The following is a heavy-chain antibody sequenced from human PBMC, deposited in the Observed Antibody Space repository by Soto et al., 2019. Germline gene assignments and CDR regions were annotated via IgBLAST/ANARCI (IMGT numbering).Heavy chain of an antibody. Sequence: ASVKVSCKASGYTFTSYAMHWVRQAPGQRLEWMGWINAGNGNTKYSQKSQGRVTITRDTSASTAYMGLSSLRSEDTAVYYCAGAVAGSAQFDYWGQGTLVTVSS. CDR3: AGAVAGSAQFDY. J-gene: IGHJ4*02. CDR1: GYTFTSYA. V-gene: IGHV1-3*01. D-gene: IGHD6-19*01. CDR2: INAGNGNT.